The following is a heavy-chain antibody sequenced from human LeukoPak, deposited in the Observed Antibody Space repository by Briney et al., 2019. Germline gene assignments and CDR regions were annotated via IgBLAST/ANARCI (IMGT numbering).Heavy chain of an antibody. J-gene: IGHJ4*02. D-gene: IGHD6-13*01. CDR1: TFNFGLYV. CDR3: ANGAAAGTPTIGDY. Sequence: GGSLRLSCEASTFNFGLYVMTWARQAPGKGLEWVSGISGGGLSTYYTDSVKGRFTISRENSKNTLYLEMTRLRTEDTAVYYCANGAAAGTPTIGDYWGQGTLVTVSS. CDR2: ISGGGLST. V-gene: IGHV3-23*01.